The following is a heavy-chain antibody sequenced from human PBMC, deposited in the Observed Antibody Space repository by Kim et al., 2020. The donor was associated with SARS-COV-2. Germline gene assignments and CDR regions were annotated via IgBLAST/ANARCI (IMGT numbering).Heavy chain of an antibody. CDR3: ARVPYSCGWYDD. V-gene: IGHV3-21*01. J-gene: IGHJ4*02. D-gene: IGHD6-19*01. CDR2: ISRSSTFI. CDR1: GFTFSSYS. Sequence: GGSLRLSCAASGFTFSSYSMNWVRQAPGKGLEWVSSISRSSTFIYYADSVKGRFTISRDNAENSLYLQMDSLRAEDTAVYYCARVPYSCGWYDDWGQGTLVTVSS.